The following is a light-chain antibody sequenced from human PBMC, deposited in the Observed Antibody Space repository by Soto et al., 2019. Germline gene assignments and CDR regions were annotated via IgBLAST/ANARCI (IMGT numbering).Light chain of an antibody. Sequence: IQMTQSPSSLSASVGDRVTITCRASQGIRNDLGWYQQKPGKAPKLLIYAASSLQSGVTSRFSGSVFGTDFTLTISSLQPEDCATSYCLQDYNYPLTVGGGTTVDIK. CDR3: LQDYNYPLT. V-gene: IGKV1-6*01. J-gene: IGKJ4*01. CDR1: QGIRND. CDR2: AAS.